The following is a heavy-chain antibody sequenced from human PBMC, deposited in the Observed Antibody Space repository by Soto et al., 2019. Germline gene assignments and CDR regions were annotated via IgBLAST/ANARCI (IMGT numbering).Heavy chain of an antibody. CDR1: GGSISSSSYY. D-gene: IGHD3-3*01. CDR3: ARHYSRDVLRFLEWLFDY. Sequence: SETLSLTCTVSGGSISSSSYYWGWIRQPPGKGLEWIGSIYYSGSTYYNPSLKSRVTISVDTSKNQFSLKLSSVTAADTAVYYCARHYSRDVLRFLEWLFDYWGQGTLVTVS. CDR2: IYYSGST. V-gene: IGHV4-39*01. J-gene: IGHJ4*02.